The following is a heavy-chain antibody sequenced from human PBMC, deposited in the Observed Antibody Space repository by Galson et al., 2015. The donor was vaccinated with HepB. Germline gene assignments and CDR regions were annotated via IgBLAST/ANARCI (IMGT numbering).Heavy chain of an antibody. CDR2: ISYDGDNK. CDR3: AKDPGRAVITSSKWFDP. CDR1: GFDFSRSG. Sequence: SLRLSCAASGFDFSRSGMHWVRQAPGKGLEWVAVISYDGDNKEYAESVKGRFTISRGNFKNTLYLEMNNLRKADTAMYYCAKDPGRAVITSSKWFDPWGQGALVTVSS. J-gene: IGHJ5*02. V-gene: IGHV3-30*18. D-gene: IGHD4-23*01.